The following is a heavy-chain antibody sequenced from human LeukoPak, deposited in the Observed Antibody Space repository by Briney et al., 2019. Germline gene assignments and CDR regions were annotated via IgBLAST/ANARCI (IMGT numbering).Heavy chain of an antibody. CDR3: ARERDSSVFY. Sequence: GGSLRLSCAASGFTFSSYEMNWVRQAPGKGLEWVSYISSSGSTIYYADSVKGRFTISRDNAKNSLYLQMNSLRAEDTAVYYCARERDSSVFYWGQGTLVTVSS. J-gene: IGHJ4*02. CDR1: GFTFSSYE. V-gene: IGHV3-48*03. D-gene: IGHD3-22*01. CDR2: ISSSGSTI.